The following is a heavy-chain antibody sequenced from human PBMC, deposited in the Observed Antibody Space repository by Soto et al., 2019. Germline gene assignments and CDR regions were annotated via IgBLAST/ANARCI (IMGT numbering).Heavy chain of an antibody. CDR1: GGSISTYY. D-gene: IGHD6-13*01. CDR3: AREGSRDGRPSWRQQLVYYYYMDV. J-gene: IGHJ6*03. V-gene: IGHV4-59*12. CDR2: VYYNGDT. Sequence: SETLSLTCSVSGGSISTYYWSWIRQPPGKGLEWIGYVYYNGDTNYNPSLKSRVTISVDTSKNQFSLKLSSVTAADTAVYYCAREGSRDGRPSWRQQLVYYYYMDVWGKGTTVTVSS.